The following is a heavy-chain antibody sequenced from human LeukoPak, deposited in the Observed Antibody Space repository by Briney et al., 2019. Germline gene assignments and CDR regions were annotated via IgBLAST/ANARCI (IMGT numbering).Heavy chain of an antibody. CDR1: GFTFSSYG. Sequence: GGSLRLSCAASGFTFSSYGMTWVRQAPGKGLEWVSGISGSGSSRYYADSVKGRFTVSRDNSKNTLFLQMNSLRAEDTAVYYCAKGKFHCGGDCSAPLPAYWGQGTLVAVSS. J-gene: IGHJ4*02. CDR3: AKGKFHCGGDCSAPLPAY. D-gene: IGHD2-21*02. V-gene: IGHV3-23*01. CDR2: ISGSGSSR.